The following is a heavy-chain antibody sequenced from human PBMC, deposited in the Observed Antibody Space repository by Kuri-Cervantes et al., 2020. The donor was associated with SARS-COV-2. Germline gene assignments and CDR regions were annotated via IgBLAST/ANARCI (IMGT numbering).Heavy chain of an antibody. CDR1: GGSFSGYY. J-gene: IGHJ5*02. CDR2: INHSGST. V-gene: IGHV4-34*01. CDR3: ARKTTVTTGFDP. D-gene: IGHD4-11*01. Sequence: ESLKISCAVYGGSFSGYYWSWIRQPPGKGLEWIGEINHSGSTNYNPSLKSRVTISVDTSKNQFSLKLSSVTAADTAVYYCARKTTVTTGFDPWGQGTLVTVSS.